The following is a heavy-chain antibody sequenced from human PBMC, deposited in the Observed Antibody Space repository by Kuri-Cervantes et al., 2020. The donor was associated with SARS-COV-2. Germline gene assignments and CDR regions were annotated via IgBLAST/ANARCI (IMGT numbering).Heavy chain of an antibody. CDR1: GYTFTSYG. CDR3: ARADPPLAYCGGDCRLFDY. D-gene: IGHD2-21*02. J-gene: IGHJ4*02. Sequence: ASVKVSCKASGYTFTSYGISWVRQAPGQGLEWMGWISAYNGNTNYAQKLQGRVTMTRDTSISTAYMELSRLRSDDTAVYYCARADPPLAYCGGDCRLFDYWGQGTLVTVSS. CDR2: ISAYNGNT. V-gene: IGHV1-18*04.